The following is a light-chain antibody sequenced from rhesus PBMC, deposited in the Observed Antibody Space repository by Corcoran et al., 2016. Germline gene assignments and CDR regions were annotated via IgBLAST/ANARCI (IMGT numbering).Light chain of an antibody. V-gene: IGKV1-22*01. CDR3: RQYSSSPWT. CDR1: QSISSW. J-gene: IGKJ1*01. CDR2: KAS. Sequence: DIQMTQSPSSLSASVGDTVTITCRASQSISSWLDWYQQKPGKAPKLLIYKASSLQSGVPSRFSGSGSGTEFTLTISSLQPEDFATYYCRQYSSSPWTFGQGTKLEIK.